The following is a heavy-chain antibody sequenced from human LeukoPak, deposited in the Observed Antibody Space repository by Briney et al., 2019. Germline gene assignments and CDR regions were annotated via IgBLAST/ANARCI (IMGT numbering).Heavy chain of an antibody. CDR3: ARDLAGSIDY. D-gene: IGHD6-19*01. J-gene: IGHJ4*02. CDR1: GFTFSRFL. V-gene: IGHV3-74*01. CDR2: ISNDGRTT. Sequence: GGSLRLSCTASGFTFSRFLMHWVRQAPGKGLVWVSLISNDGRTTRYADSVKGRFTISRDNAKNTLYLEINSLRAEDTAVYYCARDLAGSIDYWGQGTLVTVSS.